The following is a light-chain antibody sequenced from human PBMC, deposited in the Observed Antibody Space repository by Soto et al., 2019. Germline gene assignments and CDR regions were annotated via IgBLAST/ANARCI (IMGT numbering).Light chain of an antibody. CDR3: AAWDDSLNAL. J-gene: IGLJ1*01. CDR1: RSDVGGYDY. Sequence: QSVLTQPPSASGSPGQSVTISCTGTRSDVGGYDYVSWYQQHPGKAPKLMIYEVTKRPSGVPDRFSGSKSGNTASLTVSGLQAEDEADYYCAAWDDSLNALFGTGTKVTVL. CDR2: EVT. V-gene: IGLV2-8*01.